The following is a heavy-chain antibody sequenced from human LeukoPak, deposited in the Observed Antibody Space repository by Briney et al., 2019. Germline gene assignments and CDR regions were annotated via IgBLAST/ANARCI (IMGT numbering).Heavy chain of an antibody. Sequence: SETLSLTCTVSGGSISSYYWSWIRQPPGKGLEWIGYIYYSGSTNYNPSLKSRVTISVDTSKNQFSLKLSSVTAADTAVYYCARSPHSSSWSYLDYWGQGTLVTVSS. CDR1: GGSISSYY. V-gene: IGHV4-59*08. CDR3: ARSPHSSSWSYLDY. D-gene: IGHD6-13*01. J-gene: IGHJ4*02. CDR2: IYYSGST.